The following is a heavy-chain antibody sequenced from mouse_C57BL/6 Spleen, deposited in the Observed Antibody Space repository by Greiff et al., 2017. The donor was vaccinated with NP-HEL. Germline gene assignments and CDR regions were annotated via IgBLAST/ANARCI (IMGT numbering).Heavy chain of an antibody. V-gene: IGHV14-3*01. CDR2: IDTATGNT. D-gene: IGHD1-1*01. CDR3: ARNYGSSYGFDY. CDR1: GFNIKNTY. J-gene: IGHJ2*01. Sequence: VQLKQSVAELVRPGASVKLSCTASGFNIKNTYMHWVKQRPEQGLEWIGRIDTATGNTKYAPKFPGKATITADTSSNTAYLQLSSLTSEDTAIYYCARNYGSSYGFDYWGKGTTLTVSS.